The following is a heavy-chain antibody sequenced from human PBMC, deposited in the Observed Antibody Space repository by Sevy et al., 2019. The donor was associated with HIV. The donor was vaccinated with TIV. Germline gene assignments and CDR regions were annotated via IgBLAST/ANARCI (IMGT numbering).Heavy chain of an antibody. J-gene: IGHJ4*02. CDR1: GFTFSDYD. D-gene: IGHD3-22*01. CDR3: ARAVDYYDSGGLYY. Sequence: GGSLRLSCAASGFTFSDYDMNWVRQAPGKGLEWISFISSRSSYIYYADSLKGRVTISRDNAYNSLFLQIHSLRAEDTAVYYCARAVDYYDSGGLYYWGQGALVTVSS. V-gene: IGHV3-21*05. CDR2: ISSRSSYI.